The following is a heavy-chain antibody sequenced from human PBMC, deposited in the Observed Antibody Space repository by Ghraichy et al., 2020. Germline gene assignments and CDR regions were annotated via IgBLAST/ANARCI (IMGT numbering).Heavy chain of an antibody. CDR1: GFTFGDYS. J-gene: IGHJ6*04. Sequence: SLRLSCTGSGFTFGDYSMNWFRQAPGKGLEWISSIRNKAYGGTTGYAASVKGRFTISRDDSKSAAYLQMNSLKTDDTAVYYCRRDWTMVDQYYYGMDVWREGTTVTVSS. V-gene: IGHV3-49*03. CDR2: IRNKAYGGTT. CDR3: RRDWTMVDQYYYGMDV. D-gene: IGHD4/OR15-4a*01.